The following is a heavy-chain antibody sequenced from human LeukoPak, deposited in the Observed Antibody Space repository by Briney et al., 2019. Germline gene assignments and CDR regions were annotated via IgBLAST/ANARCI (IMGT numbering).Heavy chain of an antibody. V-gene: IGHV3-21*01. J-gene: IGHJ4*02. D-gene: IGHD5-18*01. Sequence: GGSLRLSCAASGFTFSNYNMNWVRQAPGKGLEWVSSISSSSSYIYYADSVKGRFAISRDNAKNSLYLQMNSLRAEDTAVYYCAREGRGYSYGLDYWGQGTLVTVSS. CDR3: AREGRGYSYGLDY. CDR2: ISSSSSYI. CDR1: GFTFSNYN.